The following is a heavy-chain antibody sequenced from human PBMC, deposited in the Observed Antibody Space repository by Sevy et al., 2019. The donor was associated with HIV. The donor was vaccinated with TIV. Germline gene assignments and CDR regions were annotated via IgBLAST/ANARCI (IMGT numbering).Heavy chain of an antibody. J-gene: IGHJ5*02. Sequence: ASVKVSCKASGYTFASYGISWVRQAPGQGLEWMGWVTPYNGHKKYAQKLQGRVTMTTDTPTSTAYMELRSLRSDDTAVYYCARCLGGLRPWEYNWFDPWGQGTLVTVSS. CDR3: ARCLGGLRPWEYNWFDP. CDR1: GYTFASYG. D-gene: IGHD1-26*01. V-gene: IGHV1-18*01. CDR2: VTPYNGHK.